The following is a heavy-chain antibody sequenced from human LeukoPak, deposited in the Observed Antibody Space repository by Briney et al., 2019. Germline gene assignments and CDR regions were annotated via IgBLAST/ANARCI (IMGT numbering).Heavy chain of an antibody. J-gene: IGHJ4*02. Sequence: SETLSLTCTVSGGSISNSSYFWGWIRRPPGKGLEWIGSINYSGSTYYNPSVKSRVTISADTSNNQFSLKLNSVTAADTAIYYCARLLGSNPPDHWGQGTLVTVSS. D-gene: IGHD1-14*01. CDR1: GGSISNSSYF. CDR2: INYSGST. CDR3: ARLLGSNPPDH. V-gene: IGHV4-39*01.